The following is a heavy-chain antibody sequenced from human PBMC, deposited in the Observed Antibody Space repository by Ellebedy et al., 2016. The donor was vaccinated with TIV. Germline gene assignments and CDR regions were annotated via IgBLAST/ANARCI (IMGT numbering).Heavy chain of an antibody. CDR2: IYAGGST. Sequence: GESLKISCAASGLSVSSNYMSWVRQAPGKGLEWVSIIYAGGSTYYGDSVKGRFTISRDNSKNTMYLQMNSLRAEDTAVYYCARGAAPLYYYGMDVWGQGTTVTVSS. V-gene: IGHV3-53*01. J-gene: IGHJ6*02. CDR1: GLSVSSNY. CDR3: ARGAAPLYYYGMDV.